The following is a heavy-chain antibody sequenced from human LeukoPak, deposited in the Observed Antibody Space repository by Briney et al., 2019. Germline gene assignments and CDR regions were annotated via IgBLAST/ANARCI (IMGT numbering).Heavy chain of an antibody. D-gene: IGHD5-12*01. Sequence: GGSPRLSCAASGFTFSSYGMHWVRQAPGKGLEWVAFIRYDGSNKYYADSVKGRFTISRDNSKNTLYLQMNSLGAEDTAVYYCARGGYSGYDPRNFDYWGQGTLVTVSS. J-gene: IGHJ4*02. CDR3: ARGGYSGYDPRNFDY. CDR1: GFTFSSYG. CDR2: IRYDGSNK. V-gene: IGHV3-30*02.